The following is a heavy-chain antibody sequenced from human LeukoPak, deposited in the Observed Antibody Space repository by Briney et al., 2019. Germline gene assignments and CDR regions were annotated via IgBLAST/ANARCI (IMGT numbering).Heavy chain of an antibody. CDR3: ARQWLGDAFDI. J-gene: IGHJ3*02. CDR2: IYTSGST. D-gene: IGHD3-22*01. CDR1: GGSISSGSYY. V-gene: IGHV4-61*02. Sequence: SETLFLTCTVSGGSISSGSYYWSWIRQPAGKGLEWIGRIYTSGSTNYNPSLKSRVTISVDTSKNQFSLKLSSVTAADTAVYYCARQWLGDAFDIWGQGTMVTVSS.